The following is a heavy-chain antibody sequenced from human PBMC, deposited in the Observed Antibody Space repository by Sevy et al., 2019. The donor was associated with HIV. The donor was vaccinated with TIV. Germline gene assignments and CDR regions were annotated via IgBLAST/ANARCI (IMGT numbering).Heavy chain of an antibody. CDR3: AKAPGGVIIGSGNWFHP. Sequence: GGSLRLSCAASGFTFSSYGMHWVRQAPGKGLEWVAVISYDGSNKYYADSVKGRFTISRDNSKNTLYLQMNSLRAEDTAVYYCAKAPGGVIIGSGNWFHPWGQGTLVTVSS. CDR1: GFTFSSYG. D-gene: IGHD3-10*01. V-gene: IGHV3-30*18. J-gene: IGHJ5*02. CDR2: ISYDGSNK.